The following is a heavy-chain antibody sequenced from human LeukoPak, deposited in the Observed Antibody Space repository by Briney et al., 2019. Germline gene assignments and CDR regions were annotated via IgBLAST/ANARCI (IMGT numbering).Heavy chain of an antibody. V-gene: IGHV3-30*18. D-gene: IGHD3-10*01. CDR2: ISYDGSNK. CDR3: AKDIGSYYDY. J-gene: IGHJ4*02. Sequence: GGSLRLSRAASGFTFSSYGMHWVRQAPAKGLEWVAVISYDGSNKYYADSVKGRFTISRDNSKNTLYLEMNSLRAEDTAVYYCAKDIGSYYDYWGQGILVTVSS. CDR1: GFTFSSYG.